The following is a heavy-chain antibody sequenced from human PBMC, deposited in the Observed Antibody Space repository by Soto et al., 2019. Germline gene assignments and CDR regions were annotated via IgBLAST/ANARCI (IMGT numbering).Heavy chain of an antibody. V-gene: IGHV4-59*02. CDR3: ARDAYYYDSHGQQGHAFEI. J-gene: IGHJ3*02. Sequence: KPSETLSLTCTVSGDSVSGYYWSWTRQPPGKGLEWIGYIHHSGSSNYNPSLTSRVIISVDTSKNQFSLKLSSVTAADTAVYYCARDAYYYDSHGQQGHAFEIWGQGTMVTVSS. CDR2: IHHSGSS. CDR1: GDSVSGYY. D-gene: IGHD3-22*01.